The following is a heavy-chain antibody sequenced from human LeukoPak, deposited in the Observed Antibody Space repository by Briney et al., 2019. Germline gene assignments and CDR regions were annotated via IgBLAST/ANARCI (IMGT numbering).Heavy chain of an antibody. D-gene: IGHD3-10*01. V-gene: IGHV4-38-2*02. CDR3: ASSGRYGSGLNWFDP. J-gene: IGHJ5*02. CDR1: GYSISSGYY. Sequence: PSETLSLTCTVSGYSISSGYYWGWIRQPPGKGLEWIGSIYHSGSTYYNPSLKSRVTISVDTSKNQFSLKLSSVTAADTAVYYCASSGRYGSGLNWFDPWGQGSLVTVSS. CDR2: IYHSGST.